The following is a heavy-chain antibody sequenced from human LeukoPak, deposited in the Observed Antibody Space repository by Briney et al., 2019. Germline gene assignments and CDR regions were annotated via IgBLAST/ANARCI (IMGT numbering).Heavy chain of an antibody. CDR3: ASGLYYYDSSGYNFDY. CDR1: GGSISSGSYY. J-gene: IGHJ4*02. CDR2: IYTSGST. D-gene: IGHD3-22*01. Sequence: SETLSLTCTVSGGSISSGSYYWSWIRQPAGKGLEWIGRIYTSGSTNYNPSLKSRVTISVDTSKNHFSLKLSSVTAADTAVYYCASGLYYYDSSGYNFDYWGQGTLVTVSS. V-gene: IGHV4-61*02.